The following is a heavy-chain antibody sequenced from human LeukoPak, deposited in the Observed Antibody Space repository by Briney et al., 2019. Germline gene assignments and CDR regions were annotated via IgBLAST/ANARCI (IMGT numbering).Heavy chain of an antibody. Sequence: GGSLILSCVASGFAFTNHAMSWVRQAPGKGLEWVSSIGGTDGSTYYADSVKGRFTISRDNSKDTLYLQMNSLRVEDTATYYCAKRDSHGSHPYYLDSWGQGALVTVSS. CDR2: IGGTDGST. J-gene: IGHJ4*02. D-gene: IGHD3-10*01. CDR3: AKRDSHGSHPYYLDS. V-gene: IGHV3-23*01. CDR1: GFAFTNHA.